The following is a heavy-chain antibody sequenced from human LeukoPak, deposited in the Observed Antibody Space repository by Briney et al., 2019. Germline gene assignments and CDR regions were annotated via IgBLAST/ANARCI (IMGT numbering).Heavy chain of an antibody. CDR1: GGSISSSSYY. CDR2: IYYSGST. CDR3: ASRDIVVVPAATFDY. D-gene: IGHD2-2*01. J-gene: IGHJ4*02. Sequence: PSETLSLTCTVSGGSISSSSYYWGWIRQPPGKRLEWIGSIYYSGSTYYNPSLKSRVTISVDTSKNQFSLKLSSVTAADTAVYYCASRDIVVVPAATFDYWGQGTLVTVSS. V-gene: IGHV4-39*01.